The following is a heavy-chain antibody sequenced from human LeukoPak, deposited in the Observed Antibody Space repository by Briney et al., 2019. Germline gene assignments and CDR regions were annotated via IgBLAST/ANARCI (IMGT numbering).Heavy chain of an antibody. CDR1: LFTFSHYE. Sequence: GGGLRLSCEASLFTFSHYEMNWVRQAPGRGREWVSYICSCCYTIYYANSVKGRFTISRDNAKNSLYLQMNSLRAEDTAVYYCAREDCSSTSCYDPSVSDYWGQGTLVTVSS. CDR2: ICSCCYTI. CDR3: AREDCSSTSCYDPSVSDY. J-gene: IGHJ4*02. D-gene: IGHD2-2*01. V-gene: IGHV3-48*03.